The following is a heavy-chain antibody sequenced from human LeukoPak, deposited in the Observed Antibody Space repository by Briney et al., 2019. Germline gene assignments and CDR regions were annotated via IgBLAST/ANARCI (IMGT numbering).Heavy chain of an antibody. CDR1: GGSFSGYY. CDR2: INHGGST. J-gene: IGHJ5*02. Sequence: SETLSLTCAVYGGSFSGYYWSWIRQPPGKGLEWIGEINHGGSTNYNPSLKSRVTISVDTSKNQFSLKLSSVTAADTAVYYCARVGIIAAAGTSWFDPWGQGTLVTVSS. CDR3: ARVGIIAAAGTSWFDP. D-gene: IGHD6-13*01. V-gene: IGHV4-34*01.